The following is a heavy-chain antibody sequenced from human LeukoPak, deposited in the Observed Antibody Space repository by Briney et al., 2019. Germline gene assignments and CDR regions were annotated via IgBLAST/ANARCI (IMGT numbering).Heavy chain of an antibody. J-gene: IGHJ6*02. CDR3: TTDGTVTYGMDV. V-gene: IGHV3-15*01. D-gene: IGHD4-11*01. CDR1: GFTFSNAW. CDR2: IKSKTDGGTT. Sequence: PGGSLRLSCAASGFTFSNAWMSWVRQAPGKGLEWVGRIKSKTDGGTTDYAAPVKGRFTISRDDAKNTLYLQMNSLKTEDTAVYYCTTDGTVTYGMDVWGQGTTVTVSS.